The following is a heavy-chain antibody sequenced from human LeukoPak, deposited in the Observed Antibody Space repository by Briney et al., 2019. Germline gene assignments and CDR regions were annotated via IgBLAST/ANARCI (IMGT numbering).Heavy chain of an antibody. V-gene: IGHV1-69*13. CDR3: ARHQVLCDYGDQVGYDY. Sequence: SVKVSCKASGCTFSSYAISWVRQAPGQGLEWMGGISPNFGTATYAQKFQGRVAFTLDESTSTAYMEMSSLASDDTAVYYCARHQVLCDYGDQVGYDYWGQATLVTVSS. J-gene: IGHJ4*02. CDR1: GCTFSSYA. D-gene: IGHD4-17*01. CDR2: ISPNFGTA.